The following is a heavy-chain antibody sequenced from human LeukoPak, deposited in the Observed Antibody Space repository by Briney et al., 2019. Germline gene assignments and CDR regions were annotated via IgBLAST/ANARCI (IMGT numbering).Heavy chain of an antibody. V-gene: IGHV3-23*01. Sequence: GGSLRLSCAASGFTFSSYAMSWVRQAPGKGLEWVSAISGSGGSTYYADSVKGRFTISRDNSKNTLYLQMNSLRAEDTAVYYCARRGYCSGGSCSDFDYWGQGTLVTVSS. D-gene: IGHD2-15*01. CDR2: ISGSGGST. CDR1: GFTFSSYA. CDR3: ARRGYCSGGSCSDFDY. J-gene: IGHJ4*02.